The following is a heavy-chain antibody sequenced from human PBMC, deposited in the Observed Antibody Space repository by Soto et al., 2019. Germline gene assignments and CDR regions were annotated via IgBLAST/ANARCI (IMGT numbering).Heavy chain of an antibody. Sequence: GGSLRLSCEASGFTFRSYGMHWVRLAPGEGLEWVAVISYDGRNKYYADSVKGRFTISRDNSKNTLYLQMNSLRAEDTAVYYCAKDRDYYGSGSYSTIDYWGQGTLVTVSS. CDR2: ISYDGRNK. CDR3: AKDRDYYGSGSYSTIDY. V-gene: IGHV3-30*18. J-gene: IGHJ4*02. D-gene: IGHD3-10*01. CDR1: GFTFRSYG.